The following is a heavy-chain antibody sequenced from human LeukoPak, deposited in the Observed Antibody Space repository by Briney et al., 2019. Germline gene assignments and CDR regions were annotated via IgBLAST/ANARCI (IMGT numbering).Heavy chain of an antibody. J-gene: IGHJ4*02. CDR3: ARETRLYCSSTTCYGGGFFDY. CDR1: GDSISSTSYY. CDR2: IYTSGST. Sequence: SETLSLTCTVSGDSISSTSYYWSWIRQPAGKGLEWIGRIYTSGSTNYNLSLMSRVTISVDTSKNQFSLKLSSVTAADTAVYYCARETRLYCSSTTCYGGGFFDYWGQGILVTVSS. D-gene: IGHD2-2*01. V-gene: IGHV4-61*02.